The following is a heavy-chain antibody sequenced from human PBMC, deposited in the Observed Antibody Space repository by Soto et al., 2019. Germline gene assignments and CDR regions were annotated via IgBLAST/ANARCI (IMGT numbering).Heavy chain of an antibody. CDR3: ARVRYSYGYWDYYYYGMDV. V-gene: IGHV6-1*01. D-gene: IGHD5-18*01. CDR2: TYYRSKWYI. CDR1: GAGVSSNIAA. Sequence: SQTLSVTCSISGAGVSSNIAAWNWIRQSPGRGLEWLVRTYYRSKWYIYYAVSVKSRITINPDTSKNQFSLQLTPVTPEDTAVYSCARVRYSYGYWDYYYYGMDVWGQGTTVTVSS. J-gene: IGHJ6*02.